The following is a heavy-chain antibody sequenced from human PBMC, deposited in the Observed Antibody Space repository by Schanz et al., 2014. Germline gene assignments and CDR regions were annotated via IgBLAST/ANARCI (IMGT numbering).Heavy chain of an antibody. D-gene: IGHD6-19*01. CDR3: TRLRRADPNGFDV. Sequence: QVQLVQSGAEVKKPGSSMKVSCKASGGTFNSYTINWVRQAPGQGLEWMGRIIPILGIANYAQKFQGRVTITADRSTSTAYMELSSLGTEDTAVYYCTRLRRADPNGFDVWGQGTTVTVS. J-gene: IGHJ6*02. CDR1: GGTFNSYT. V-gene: IGHV1-69*02. CDR2: IIPILGIA.